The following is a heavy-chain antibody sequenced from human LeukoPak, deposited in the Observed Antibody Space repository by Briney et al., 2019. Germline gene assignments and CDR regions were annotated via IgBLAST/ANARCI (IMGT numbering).Heavy chain of an antibody. CDR3: ARGLVVTPDAFDI. D-gene: IGHD2-21*01. V-gene: IGHV4-34*01. CDR1: GGSFSDYY. J-gene: IGHJ3*02. Sequence: SETLSLTCAVYGGSFSDYYWNWIRQPPGKGLEWIGELSHRGSTNYNPSLKSRVTISVDTSKKQFSLKVTSVTAADTAVYYCARGLVVTPDAFDIWGQGTMVTVSS. CDR2: LSHRGST.